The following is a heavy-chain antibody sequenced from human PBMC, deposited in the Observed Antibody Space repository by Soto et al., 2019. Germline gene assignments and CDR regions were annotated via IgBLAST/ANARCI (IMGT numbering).Heavy chain of an antibody. CDR2: IYYSGST. CDR3: ARGDPVLLWFGEFLMGLSI. V-gene: IGHV4-61*08. D-gene: IGHD3-10*01. Sequence: PSETLSLTCAVSGGSISSGGYSWSWIRQPPGKGLEWIGYIYYSGSTNYNPSLKSRVTISVDTSKNQFSLKLSSVTAADTAVYYCARGDPVLLWFGEFLMGLSIWGQGTLVTVSS. J-gene: IGHJ4*02. CDR1: GGSISSGGYS.